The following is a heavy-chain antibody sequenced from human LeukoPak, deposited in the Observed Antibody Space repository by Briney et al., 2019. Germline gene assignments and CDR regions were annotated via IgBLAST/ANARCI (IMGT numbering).Heavy chain of an antibody. CDR2: IYYSGST. CDR3: ARDGPYYDYVWGSYPGGWFDP. CDR1: GGSLSSYY. J-gene: IGHJ5*02. D-gene: IGHD3-16*01. Sequence: SETLSLTCTVSGGSLSSYYWSWIRQPPGKGLEWIGYIYYSGSTNYNPSLKSRVTISVDTSKNQFSLKLSSVTAADTAVYYCARDGPYYDYVWGSYPGGWFDPWGQGTLVTVSS. V-gene: IGHV4-59*01.